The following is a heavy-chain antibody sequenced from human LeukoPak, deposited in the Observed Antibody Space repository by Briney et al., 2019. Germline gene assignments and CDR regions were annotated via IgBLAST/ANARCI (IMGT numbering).Heavy chain of an antibody. CDR2: ISSSSSYI. CDR3: ARLRSHTAFDI. CDR1: GFTFSSYS. D-gene: IGHD3-10*01. J-gene: IGHJ3*02. V-gene: IGHV3-21*01. Sequence: GGSLRLSCSASGFTFSSYSMNWVRQAPGKGLEWVSSISSSSSYIYYADSVKGRFTISRDNAKNSLYLQMNSLRAEDTAVYYCARLRSHTAFDIWGQGTMVTVSS.